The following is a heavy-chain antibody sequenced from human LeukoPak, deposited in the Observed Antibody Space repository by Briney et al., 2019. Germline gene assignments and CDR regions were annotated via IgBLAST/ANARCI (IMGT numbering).Heavy chain of an antibody. CDR2: IYYSGST. D-gene: IGHD6-13*01. Sequence: SETLSLTCTVSAGSISSYYWSWIRQPHGKGLEWIGYIYYSGSTNYYPSLKSRVTRSVDPSKNQSSLQLSPVTAADTAVYYCARDARIAAAGTDYYYGMDVWGQGTTVTVSS. V-gene: IGHV4-59*01. CDR1: AGSISSYY. CDR3: ARDARIAAAGTDYYYGMDV. J-gene: IGHJ6*02.